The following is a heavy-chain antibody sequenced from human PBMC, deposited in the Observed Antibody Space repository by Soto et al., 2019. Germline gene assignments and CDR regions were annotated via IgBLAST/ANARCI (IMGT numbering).Heavy chain of an antibody. CDR3: ARAPHLTGDDSSGYRRDNWFDP. CDR2: IIPIFGTA. Sequence: SGKVSCKASGGTFSSYAISWVRQAPGQGLEWMGGIIPIFGTANYAQKFQGRVTITADKSTSTAYTELSSLRSEDTAVYYCARAPHLTGDDSSGYRRDNWFDPWGQGTLVTVSS. CDR1: GGTFSSYA. J-gene: IGHJ5*02. V-gene: IGHV1-69*06. D-gene: IGHD3-22*01.